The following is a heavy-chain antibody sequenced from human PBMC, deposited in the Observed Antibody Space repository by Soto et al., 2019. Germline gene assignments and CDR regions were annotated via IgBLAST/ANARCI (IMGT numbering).Heavy chain of an antibody. CDR3: GRANYASSTYYLAY. Sequence: TLSLTCTVSGASISRGDDYWAWIRQPPGKGLEWIGSIYYSGSTYYNPPLKSRGTISVDTSNNQFSLNLSSVSAADTAVYYCGRANYASSTYYLAYWEQGALGTVSS. CDR2: IYYSGST. D-gene: IGHD3-22*01. V-gene: IGHV4-30-4*01. J-gene: IGHJ1*01. CDR1: GASISRGDDY.